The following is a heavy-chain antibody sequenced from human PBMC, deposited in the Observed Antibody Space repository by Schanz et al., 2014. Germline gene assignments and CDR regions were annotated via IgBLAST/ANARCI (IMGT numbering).Heavy chain of an antibody. CDR2: IWYDGSNK. V-gene: IGHV3-33*01. Sequence: QVQLVESGGGVVQPGRSLRLSCAASGFTFSSYGMHWVRQAPGKGLEWVAVIWYDGSNKYYADSVKGRFTISRDSSKNTLFLQMNSLRAEDTAVYYCARDHTTESYYSAGPPIDYWGQGTLLTDSS. D-gene: IGHD1-26*01. CDR1: GFTFSSYG. J-gene: IGHJ4*02. CDR3: ARDHTTESYYSAGPPIDY.